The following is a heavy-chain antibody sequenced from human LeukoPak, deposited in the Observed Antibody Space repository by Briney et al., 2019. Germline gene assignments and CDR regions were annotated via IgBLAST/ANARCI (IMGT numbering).Heavy chain of an antibody. CDR1: GLNFGDYD. D-gene: IGHD2-15*01. CDR3: AKDMVRNRGGPADS. CDR2: ISGDGVTT. V-gene: IGHV3-43*02. Sequence: QPGGSLRLSCAVSGLNFGDYDMHWVRQVPGKGLEWVTLISGDGVTTYYADSVKGRLTVSRDNSKNLLYLQMSSLRTEDTALYYCAKDMVRNRGGPADSWGQGTLVTVSS. J-gene: IGHJ4*02.